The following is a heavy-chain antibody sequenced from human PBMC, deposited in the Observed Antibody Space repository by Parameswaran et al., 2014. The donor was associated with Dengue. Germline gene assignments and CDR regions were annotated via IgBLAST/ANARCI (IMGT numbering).Heavy chain of an antibody. CDR3: ARDPTVTTLGYFDY. Sequence: SWVRQAPGQGLEWMGGIIPIFGTANYAQKFQGRVTITADESTSTAYMELSSLRSEDTAVYYCARDPTVTTLGYFDYWGQGTLVTVSS. D-gene: IGHD4-11*01. CDR2: IIPIFGTA. J-gene: IGHJ4*02. V-gene: IGHV1-69*01.